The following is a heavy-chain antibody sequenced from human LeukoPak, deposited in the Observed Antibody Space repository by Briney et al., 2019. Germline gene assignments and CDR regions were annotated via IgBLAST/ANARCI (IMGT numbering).Heavy chain of an antibody. V-gene: IGHV4-38-2*02. J-gene: IGHJ4*02. Sequence: SETLSLTCTVSGYSISSGYFWGWIRQSPGKGLEWIGNIYLSGSTEYNPSLKSRVTISVDTSKNQFSLKLSFVTAADTAVYYCARETTVTYDNWGQGTLVTVSS. CDR2: IYLSGST. CDR3: ARETTVTYDN. CDR1: GYSISSGYF. D-gene: IGHD4-17*01.